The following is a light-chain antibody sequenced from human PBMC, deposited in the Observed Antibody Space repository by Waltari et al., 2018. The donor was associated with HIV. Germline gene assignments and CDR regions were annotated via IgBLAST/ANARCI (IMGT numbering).Light chain of an antibody. V-gene: IGLV2-14*01. CDR1: SIDIGAYTF. CDR2: EVS. J-gene: IGLJ2*01. CDR3: SSYTTRNTLL. Sequence: QSALTQPASVSGSPGQSITFSCSGSSIDIGAYTFVSWYQPHPGKAPKLIIYEVSNPTTGVFDRVSGSSSGNTASLTISGLQAEDEADYYCSSYTTRNTLLFGGGTRLTVL.